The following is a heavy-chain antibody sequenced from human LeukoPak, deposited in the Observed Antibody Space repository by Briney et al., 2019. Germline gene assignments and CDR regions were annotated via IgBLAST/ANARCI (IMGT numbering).Heavy chain of an antibody. CDR1: GGSFSDYY. CDR2: INHSGST. Sequence: PSETLSLTCAVYGGSFSDYYWSWIRQPPGKGLEWIREINHSGSTNYNPSLKSRVTISVDTSKNQFSLKLSSVTAADTAVYYCARGKGLDYWGQGTLVTVSS. J-gene: IGHJ4*02. D-gene: IGHD3-16*01. CDR3: ARGKGLDY. V-gene: IGHV4-34*01.